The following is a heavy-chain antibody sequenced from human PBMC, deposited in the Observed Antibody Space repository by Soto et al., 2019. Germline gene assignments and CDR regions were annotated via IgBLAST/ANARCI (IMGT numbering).Heavy chain of an antibody. CDR2: ISAYNGNT. Sequence: GASVKVSCKASGYTFASYGISWVRQAPGQGLEWMGWISAYNGNTKYSQKFQGRVTITRDTSASTAYMELSSLRSEDTAVYYCARDLPNYYDSSGDYWGQGTLVTVSS. D-gene: IGHD3-22*01. CDR3: ARDLPNYYDSSGDY. J-gene: IGHJ4*02. V-gene: IGHV1-18*01. CDR1: GYTFASYG.